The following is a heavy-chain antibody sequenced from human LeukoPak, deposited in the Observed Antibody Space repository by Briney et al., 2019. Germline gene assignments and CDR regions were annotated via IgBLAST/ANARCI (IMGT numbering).Heavy chain of an antibody. Sequence: ASVKVSCKASGHTFTGYYMHWVRQAPGQGLEWMGWINPNSGGTNYAQKFQGRVTMTRDTSISTAYMELSRLRSDDTAVYYCARDRWGRQWLPYWGQGTLVTVSS. J-gene: IGHJ4*02. CDR2: INPNSGGT. CDR1: GHTFTGYY. D-gene: IGHD6-19*01. V-gene: IGHV1-2*02. CDR3: ARDRWGRQWLPY.